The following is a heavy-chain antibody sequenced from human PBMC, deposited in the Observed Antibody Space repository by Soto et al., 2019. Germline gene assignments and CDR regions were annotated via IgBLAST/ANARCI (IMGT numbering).Heavy chain of an antibody. CDR1: GFTFSRHA. Sequence: EVQLLESGGGLVQPGGSLRLSCAASGFTFSRHAMSWVRQAPGKGLEWVSTLSAFDNTYYADSVKGRFIISRDISKNTLSLQMNSLRVDDTAVYYCAKDPRAYSTNMGYYFDYWGQGPLVTVSS. CDR3: AKDPRAYSTNMGYYFDY. D-gene: IGHD6-13*01. J-gene: IGHJ4*02. CDR2: LSAFDNT. V-gene: IGHV3-23*01.